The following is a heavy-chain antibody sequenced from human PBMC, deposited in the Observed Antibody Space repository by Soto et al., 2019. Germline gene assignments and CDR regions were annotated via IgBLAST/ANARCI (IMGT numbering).Heavy chain of an antibody. J-gene: IGHJ4*02. V-gene: IGHV3-7*03. CDR1: GFTFSTFW. Sequence: QPGGSLRLSCAASGFTFSTFWMNWVRQVPGKGLEWLANIKQDGSEKRYVDSVKGRFTISRDNAKNSLYLQMNSLRVEDTAVYYCARDQSNNWSGPFDYWGQGTPVTVSS. CDR2: IKQDGSEK. CDR3: ARDQSNNWSGPFDY. D-gene: IGHD1-1*01.